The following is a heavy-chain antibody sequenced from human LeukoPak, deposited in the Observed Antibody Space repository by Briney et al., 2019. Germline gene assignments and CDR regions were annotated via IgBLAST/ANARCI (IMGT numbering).Heavy chain of an antibody. D-gene: IGHD3-9*01. J-gene: IGHJ5*02. CDR3: ATAPYDILTGIDWFDP. CDR1: GFTFSSSA. CDR2: FDPEDGET. V-gene: IGHV1-24*01. Sequence: PGGSLRLSCAASGFTFSSSAMNWVRQAPGKGLEWMGGFDPEDGETIYAQKFQGRVTMTEDTSTDTAYMELSSLRSEDTAVYYCATAPYDILTGIDWFDPWGQGTLVTVSS.